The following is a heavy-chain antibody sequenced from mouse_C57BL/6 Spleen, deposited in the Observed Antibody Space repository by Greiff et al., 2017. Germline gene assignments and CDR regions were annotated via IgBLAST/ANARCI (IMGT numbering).Heavy chain of an antibody. CDR1: GFTFSDYG. CDR3: AKPYYGSSLGYFDG. Sequence: EVKLVESGGGLVKPGGSLKLSCAASGFTFSDYGMHWVRQAPEKGLEWVAYISSGSSTIYYADTVKGRFTISRDNAKNTLFLQMTSLRSEDTAMYYCAKPYYGSSLGYFDGWGTGTTVTVSS. CDR2: ISSGSSTI. V-gene: IGHV5-17*01. D-gene: IGHD1-1*01. J-gene: IGHJ1*03.